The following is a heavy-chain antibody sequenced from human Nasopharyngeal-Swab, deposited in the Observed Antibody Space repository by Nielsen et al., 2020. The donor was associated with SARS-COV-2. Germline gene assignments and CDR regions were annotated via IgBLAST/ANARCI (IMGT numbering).Heavy chain of an antibody. CDR2: ISSSSSYI. Sequence: GESLKISCAASGFTFSSYSMNWVRQAPGKGLEWVSSISSSSSYICYADSVKGRFTISRDNAKNSLYLQMNSLRAEDTAVYYCARDGVARLFDYWGQGTLVTVSS. J-gene: IGHJ4*02. CDR3: ARDGVARLFDY. CDR1: GFTFSSYS. D-gene: IGHD3-10*01. V-gene: IGHV3-21*01.